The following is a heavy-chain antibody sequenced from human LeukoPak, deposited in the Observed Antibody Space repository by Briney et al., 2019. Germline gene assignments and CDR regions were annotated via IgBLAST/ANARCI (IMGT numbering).Heavy chain of an antibody. Sequence: ASVKVSCKASGCTFTSYDINWVRQATGQGLEWMGWMNPNSGNTGYAQKFQGRVTMTRNTSISTAYMELSSLRSEDTAVYYCASGYDILTGFLRSWGQGTLVTVSS. CDR2: MNPNSGNT. CDR3: ASGYDILTGFLRS. J-gene: IGHJ4*02. CDR1: GCTFTSYD. V-gene: IGHV1-8*01. D-gene: IGHD3-9*01.